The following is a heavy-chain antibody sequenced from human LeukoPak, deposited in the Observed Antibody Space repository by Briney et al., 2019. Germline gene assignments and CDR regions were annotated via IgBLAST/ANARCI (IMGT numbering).Heavy chain of an antibody. CDR2: IFYSGST. J-gene: IGHJ3*02. D-gene: IGHD1-26*01. V-gene: IGHV4-30-4*01. CDR3: ARSSWDNGSGTGAFDI. Sequence: SQTLSLTCTVSGASISSGDYYWSWVRQPPGKGLEWIGGIFYSGSTYYNPSLKSRVTLSVDTSKNQFSLEVNTVTAADTALYYCARSSWDNGSGTGAFDIWGQGTMVTVSS. CDR1: GASISSGDYY.